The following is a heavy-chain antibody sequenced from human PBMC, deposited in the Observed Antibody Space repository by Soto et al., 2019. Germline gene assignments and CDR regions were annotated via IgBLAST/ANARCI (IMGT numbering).Heavy chain of an antibody. J-gene: IGHJ4*02. D-gene: IGHD2-8*02. Sequence: PSETLSLTCTASGGSISRYYWTWIRQPPGTGLEWIGEINHSGSTNYNPSLKSRVTISVDTSKNQFSLKLTSVTAADTAVYYCARDKITGLFDYWGQGTLVTVSS. V-gene: IGHV4-34*01. CDR1: GGSISRYY. CDR2: INHSGST. CDR3: ARDKITGLFDY.